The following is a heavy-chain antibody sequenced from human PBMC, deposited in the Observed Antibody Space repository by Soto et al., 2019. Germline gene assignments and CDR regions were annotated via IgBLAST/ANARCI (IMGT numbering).Heavy chain of an antibody. CDR1: GHTFTGYY. Sequence: ASVKVSCKASGHTFTGYYMHWVRQAPGQGLEWMGWMNPNSGNTGYAQKFQGRVTMTRNTSISTAYMELSSLRSEDTAVYYCARFYDSSGYPYYYGMDVWGQGTTVTVSS. J-gene: IGHJ6*02. CDR3: ARFYDSSGYPYYYGMDV. V-gene: IGHV1-8*02. CDR2: MNPNSGNT. D-gene: IGHD3-22*01.